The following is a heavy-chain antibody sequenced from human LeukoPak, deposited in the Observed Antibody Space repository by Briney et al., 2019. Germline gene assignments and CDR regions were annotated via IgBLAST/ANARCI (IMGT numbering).Heavy chain of an antibody. Sequence: PSETLSLTCTFSGGFVSSYYWNWIRQPPGKGLEWIGYIFYSGSTNYNPSLKSRVTISVDTSKNQFSLKLSSVTAADTAVYYCARGRPIDYWGQGTLVTVSS. J-gene: IGHJ4*02. CDR3: ARGRPIDY. V-gene: IGHV4-59*02. CDR2: IFYSGST. CDR1: GGFVSSYY.